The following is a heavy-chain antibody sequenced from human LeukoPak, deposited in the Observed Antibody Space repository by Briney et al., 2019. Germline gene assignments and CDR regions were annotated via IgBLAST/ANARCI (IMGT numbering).Heavy chain of an antibody. CDR1: AFTFSSYS. CDR2: ISSSGSYI. Sequence: KPGGSLRLSCAASAFTFSSYSMNWVRQAPGKGLEWVSSISSSGSYIYYADSVKGRFTISRDNAKNSLYLQMNSLRVEDTAVYYCARGSLGYYFDYWGQGTLVTVSS. J-gene: IGHJ4*02. CDR3: ARGSLGYYFDY. V-gene: IGHV3-21*01.